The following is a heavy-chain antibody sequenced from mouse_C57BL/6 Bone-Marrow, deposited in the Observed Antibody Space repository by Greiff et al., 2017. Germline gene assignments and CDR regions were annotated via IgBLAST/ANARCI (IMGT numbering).Heavy chain of an antibody. D-gene: IGHD2-4*01. CDR3: ARGYDYDYAMDY. Sequence: EVQLQQSGPELVQPGASVKISCKASGYSFTDYNMNWVNQRPGKSLEWIGVINPNYGTTSYNQKFKGKGTLTVDQSSSTAYMQLNSLTSEDSAVYYCARGYDYDYAMDYWGQGTSVTVSS. J-gene: IGHJ4*01. CDR2: INPNYGTT. V-gene: IGHV1-39*01. CDR1: GYSFTDYN.